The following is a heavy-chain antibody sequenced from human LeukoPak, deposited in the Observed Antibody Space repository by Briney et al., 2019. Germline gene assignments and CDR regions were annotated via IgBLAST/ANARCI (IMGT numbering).Heavy chain of an antibody. J-gene: IGHJ4*02. CDR1: GFTFRNYA. V-gene: IGHV3-30-3*01. CDR2: ISYDGSNK. D-gene: IGHD2-2*01. Sequence: PGGSLRLSCAASGFTFRNYALHWVRQAPGKGLEWVAVISYDGSNKYYADSVEGRFTISRDDSKDTLYLQMSSLRPEDTAVYYCARGRRVYCSSATCYGGFDYWGQGTLVTVSS. CDR3: ARGRRVYCSSATCYGGFDY.